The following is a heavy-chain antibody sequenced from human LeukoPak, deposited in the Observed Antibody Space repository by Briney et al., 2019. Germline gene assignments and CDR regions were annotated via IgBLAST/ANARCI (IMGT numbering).Heavy chain of an antibody. Sequence: GGSLRLSCTTSGFNFRAYWMGWVRQAPGKGLEWVSGISESVGSTYYADSVKGRFTISKDNSKNTLYLQMNSLRAEDTAVYYCAKEGDNYDILTGYFRGPHFDHWGQGTLVTVSS. CDR2: ISESVGST. CDR3: AKEGDNYDILTGYFRGPHFDH. CDR1: GFNFRAYW. J-gene: IGHJ4*02. V-gene: IGHV3-23*01. D-gene: IGHD3-9*01.